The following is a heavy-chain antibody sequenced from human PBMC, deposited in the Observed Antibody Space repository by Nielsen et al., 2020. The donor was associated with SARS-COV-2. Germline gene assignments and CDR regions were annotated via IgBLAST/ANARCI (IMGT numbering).Heavy chain of an antibody. CDR1: GFTVSSNY. Sequence: GESLKISCAASGFTVSSNYLSWVRQAPGKGLEWVSVIYSGGSTYYADSVKGRFTISRDNAKNTLYLQMNSLRAEDTAVYYCARLEIVGAPQFHPWGQGTLVTVSS. D-gene: IGHD1-26*01. CDR2: IYSGGST. J-gene: IGHJ5*02. V-gene: IGHV3-53*01. CDR3: ARLEIVGAPQFHP.